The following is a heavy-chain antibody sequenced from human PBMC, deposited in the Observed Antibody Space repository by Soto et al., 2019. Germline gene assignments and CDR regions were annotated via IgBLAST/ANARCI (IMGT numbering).Heavy chain of an antibody. CDR1: GFTVSSNY. J-gene: IGHJ6*02. CDR2: ISGSGGST. V-gene: IGHV3-23*01. CDR3: AKGYRENIVVVVAATTYYYYYYGMDV. Sequence: PGGSLRLSCAASGFTVSSNYMSWVRQAPGKGLEWVSAISGSGGSTYYADSVKGRFTISRDNSKNTLYLQMNSLRAEDTAVYYCAKGYRENIVVVVAATTYYYYYYGMDVWGQGTTVTVSS. D-gene: IGHD2-15*01.